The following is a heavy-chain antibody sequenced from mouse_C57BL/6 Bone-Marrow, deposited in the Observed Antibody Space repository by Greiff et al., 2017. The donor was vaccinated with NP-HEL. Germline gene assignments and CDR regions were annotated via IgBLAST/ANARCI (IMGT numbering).Heavy chain of an antibody. CDR3: TGAVYGRDY. V-gene: IGHV6-3*01. CDR1: GFTFSNYW. J-gene: IGHJ2*01. D-gene: IGHD1-1*01. Sequence: EVKLMESGGGLVQPGGSMKLSCVASGFTFSNYWMNWVRQSPEKGLEWVAQIRLKSDNYATHYAESVKGRFTISRDDSKSSVYLQMNNLRAEDTGIYYCTGAVYGRDYWGQGTTLTVSS. CDR2: IRLKSDNYAT.